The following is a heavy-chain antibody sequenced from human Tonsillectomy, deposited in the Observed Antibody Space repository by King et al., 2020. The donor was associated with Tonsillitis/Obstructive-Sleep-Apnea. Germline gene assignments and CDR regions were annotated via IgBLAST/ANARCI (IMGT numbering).Heavy chain of an antibody. J-gene: IGHJ4*02. CDR2: IYYSGST. Sequence: VQLQESGPGLVKPSETLSLTCTVSGGSVSSSSYYWSWIRQPPGKGLEWIAYIYYSGSTNYNPSLKSRVTISVDMSKNQFSLRLSSVTAADTAVYYCARTGYCSGGSCYFSYFDYWGQGNLVTVSS. D-gene: IGHD2-15*01. V-gene: IGHV4-61*01. CDR1: GGSVSSSSYY. CDR3: ARTGYCSGGSCYFSYFDY.